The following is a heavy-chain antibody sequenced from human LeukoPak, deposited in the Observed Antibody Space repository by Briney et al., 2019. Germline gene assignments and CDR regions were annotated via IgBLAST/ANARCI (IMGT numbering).Heavy chain of an antibody. J-gene: IGHJ3*02. CDR2: ITSRGYM. CDR1: GFAFSSNT. V-gene: IGHV3-21*04. Sequence: GGSLRLSCAASGFAFSSNTMNWVRQAPGKGLEWISSITSRGYMYYADSVKGRFTISRDIAKNSLYLQMNSLRAEDTAVYYCARIFHYHSNAFDIWGQGTMVTVSS. CDR3: ARIFHYHSNAFDI. D-gene: IGHD2-21*01.